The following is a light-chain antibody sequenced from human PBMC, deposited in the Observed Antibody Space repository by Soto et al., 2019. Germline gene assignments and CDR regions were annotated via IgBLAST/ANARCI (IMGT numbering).Light chain of an antibody. V-gene: IGKV1-9*01. J-gene: IGKJ4*01. Sequence: DIQLTQSPSFLSASVGDRVTITCRASQGSSSYLAWYQQKPGKAPKLLIYAASTLQSGVPSRFSGSGSGTEFTLTIISLQPEDFATYYCQQLNSYPLTFGGGTKVEIK. CDR1: QGSSSY. CDR3: QQLNSYPLT. CDR2: AAS.